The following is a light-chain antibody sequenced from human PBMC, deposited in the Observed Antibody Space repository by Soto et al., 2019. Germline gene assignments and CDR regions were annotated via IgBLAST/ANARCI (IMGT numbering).Light chain of an antibody. Sequence: QSVLTQPASVSGSPGQSITISCTGNSNDVGSYNLVSWYQQHPGKAPKLMIYEVSKRPSGVSNRFSGSKSGNTASLTISGLQAEDEADYYCCSYAGSSYVFGTGTKVTVL. CDR2: EVS. CDR3: CSYAGSSYV. CDR1: SNDVGSYNL. V-gene: IGLV2-23*02. J-gene: IGLJ1*01.